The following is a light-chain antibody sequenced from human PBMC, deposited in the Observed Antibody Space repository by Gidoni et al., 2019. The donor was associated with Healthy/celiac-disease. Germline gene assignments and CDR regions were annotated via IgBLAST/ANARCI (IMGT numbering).Light chain of an antibody. Sequence: QSVLTQPPSVSGAPGHRLTIPCTGSSSNIAAGSDVHWYQQLPGTAPKPLIYGNSNRPSGDTDRFSGSKCGTSASLAITGLQAEDEADYDCQSYDSSLSGSWVFGGGTKLTVL. CDR3: QSYDSSLSGSWV. J-gene: IGLJ3*02. CDR2: GNS. V-gene: IGLV1-40*01. CDR1: SSNIAAGSD.